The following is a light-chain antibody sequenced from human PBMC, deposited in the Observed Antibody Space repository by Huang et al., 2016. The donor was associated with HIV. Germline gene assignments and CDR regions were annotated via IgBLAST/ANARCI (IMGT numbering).Light chain of an antibody. J-gene: IGKJ2*01. Sequence: DIVMTQSPLSLPVTPGGPASISCRSSQSLLHSNGYNYLDWYLPKPGQSPQRLIYWGSNRASGVPDRFSGSGSGTDFTLKISRVEAEDVGVYYCMQALQAPYTFGQGTKLEIK. CDR2: WGS. CDR1: QSLLHSNGYNY. CDR3: MQALQAPYT. V-gene: IGKV2-28*01.